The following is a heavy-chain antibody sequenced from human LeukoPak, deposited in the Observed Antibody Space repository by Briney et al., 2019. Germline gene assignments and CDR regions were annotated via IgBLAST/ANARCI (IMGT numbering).Heavy chain of an antibody. CDR1: GGSISGYY. J-gene: IGHJ3*02. D-gene: IGHD1-7*01. V-gene: IGHV4-4*07. CDR2: VYTSGST. Sequence: SETLSLICSVSGGSISGYYWTWIRQPAGKGLEWIGRVYTSGSTHYNPSLKTRLTMSVDTSKNQFSLKLSSVTAADTAVYYCARVITGTTTAFEIWGQGTMVTVSS. CDR3: ARVITGTTTAFEI.